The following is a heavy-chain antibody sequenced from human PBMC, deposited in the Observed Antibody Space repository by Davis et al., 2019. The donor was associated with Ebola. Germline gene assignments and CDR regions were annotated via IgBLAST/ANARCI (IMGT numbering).Heavy chain of an antibody. CDR1: GFTFSSYA. CDR2: IWYDGSNK. J-gene: IGHJ6*02. Sequence: GESLKISCAASGFTFSSYAMHWVRQAPGKGLEWVAVIWYDGSNKYYADSVKGRFTISRDNSKNTLYLQMNSLRAEDTAVYYCARPYGNQGGAWYYYGMDVWGQGTTVTVSS. D-gene: IGHD4-17*01. CDR3: ARPYGNQGGAWYYYGMDV. V-gene: IGHV3-33*08.